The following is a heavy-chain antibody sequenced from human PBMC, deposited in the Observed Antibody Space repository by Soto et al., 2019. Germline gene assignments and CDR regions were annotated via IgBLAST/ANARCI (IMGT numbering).Heavy chain of an antibody. CDR1: GGSISSSSYY. Sequence: LETLSLTCTVSGGSISSSSYYWGWIRQPPGKGLEWIGSIYYSGSTYYDPSLKSRVTISVDTSKNQFSLKLSSVTAADTAVYYCARVRSSWLHWGQGTLVTVSS. D-gene: IGHD6-13*01. J-gene: IGHJ4*02. CDR2: IYYSGST. V-gene: IGHV4-39*01. CDR3: ARVRSSWLH.